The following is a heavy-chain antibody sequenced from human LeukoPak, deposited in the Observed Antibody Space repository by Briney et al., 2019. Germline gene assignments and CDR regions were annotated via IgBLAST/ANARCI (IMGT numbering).Heavy chain of an antibody. CDR1: GGTFSSYA. D-gene: IGHD3-3*01. Sequence: GASVKVSCKASGGTFSSYAISWVRQAPGQGLEWMGGIIPIFGTANYAQEFQGRVTITTDESTSTAYMELSSLRSEDTAVYYCARAEVVTIFGVVIKYNWFDPWGQGTLVTVSS. V-gene: IGHV1-69*05. CDR2: IIPIFGTA. J-gene: IGHJ5*02. CDR3: ARAEVVTIFGVVIKYNWFDP.